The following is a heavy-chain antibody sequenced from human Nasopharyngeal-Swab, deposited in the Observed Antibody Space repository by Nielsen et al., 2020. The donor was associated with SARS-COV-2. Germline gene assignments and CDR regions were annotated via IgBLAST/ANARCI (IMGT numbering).Heavy chain of an antibody. Sequence: GESLKISCAASGLTFSKACMNWVRQAPGRGLEWVGRIKSRSDGGTTYYAAPVKGRFTISRDDSENTVYLQMNSLQTDDTAVYYCSTGGYTSGLDYWGQGTQVTVSS. J-gene: IGHJ4*02. V-gene: IGHV3-15*01. CDR1: GLTFSKAC. D-gene: IGHD5-18*01. CDR3: STGGYTSGLDY. CDR2: IKSRSDGGTT.